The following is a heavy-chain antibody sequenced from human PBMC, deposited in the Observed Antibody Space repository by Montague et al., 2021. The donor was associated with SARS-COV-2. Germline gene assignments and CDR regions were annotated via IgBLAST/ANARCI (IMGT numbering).Heavy chain of an antibody. CDR3: ARRGYYDSAGYHWHLDL. CDR1: GGSINDHY. V-gene: IGHV4-4*09. J-gene: IGHJ2*01. Sequence: SETLSLTCTVSGGSINDHYRSWIRQSPGKGLEWIGYISSNGKTNYNPSLKRRVTLSADASRNELSLKLDSVAAADTAVYFCARRGYYDSAGYHWHLDLWGRGMLVTVSS. CDR2: ISSNGKT. D-gene: IGHD3-22*01.